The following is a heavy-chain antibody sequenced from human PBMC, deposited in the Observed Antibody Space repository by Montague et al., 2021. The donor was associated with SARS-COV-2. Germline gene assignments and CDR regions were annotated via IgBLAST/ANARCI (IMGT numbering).Heavy chain of an antibody. CDR3: ARHGLAGITIFGVVTPRGGFDI. Sequence: SETLSLTCTVSGGSISSSSYYWGWIRQPPGKGLEWIGSIYYSGSTYYNPSLKSRVTISVDTSKNQFSLKLSSVTAEDTAVYYCARHGLAGITIFGVVTPRGGFDIWGQGTMVTVSS. CDR2: IYYSGST. V-gene: IGHV4-39*01. J-gene: IGHJ3*02. D-gene: IGHD3-3*01. CDR1: GGSISSSSYY.